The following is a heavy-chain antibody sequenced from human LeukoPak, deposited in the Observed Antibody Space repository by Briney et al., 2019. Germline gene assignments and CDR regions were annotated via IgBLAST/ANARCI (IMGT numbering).Heavy chain of an antibody. CDR2: IYTSGST. Sequence: SETLSLTCTVSGGSNSSYYWSWIRQPAGKGLEWIGRIYTSGSTNYNPSLKSRVTMSVDTSKNQFSLKLSSVTAADTAVYYCARGTPKYCSSTSCPTPPFDYWGQGTLVTVSS. CDR1: GGSNSSYY. V-gene: IGHV4-4*07. CDR3: ARGTPKYCSSTSCPTPPFDY. D-gene: IGHD2-2*01. J-gene: IGHJ4*02.